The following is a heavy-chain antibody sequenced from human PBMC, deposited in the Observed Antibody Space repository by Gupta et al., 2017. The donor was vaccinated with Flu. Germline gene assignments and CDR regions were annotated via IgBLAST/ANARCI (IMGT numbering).Heavy chain of an antibody. CDR1: GFAFKIYA. CDR3: AKDPSGGSYRHFDY. D-gene: IGHD3-16*02. V-gene: IGHV3-23*01. J-gene: IGHJ4*02. Sequence: EVQLLESGGDLVEPGGSLRLSCVASGFAFKIYAMNWVRQAPGKGLEWVSSISNSGESTYYADPAKGRFTISRDNSKNTLYLQMNSLRGEDTAIYYCAKDPSGGSYRHFDYWGQGTLVTVSS. CDR2: ISNSGEST.